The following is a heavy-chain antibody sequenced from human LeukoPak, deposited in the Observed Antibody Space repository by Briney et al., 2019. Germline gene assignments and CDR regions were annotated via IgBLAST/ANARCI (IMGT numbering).Heavy chain of an antibody. CDR2: INSDGSST. D-gene: IGHD1-26*01. Sequence: GGSLRLSCAASGFTFSNFWMHWVRQAPGKGLVWVSRINSDGSSTSYTDSVKGRFTVSRDNAKNTLYLQMNSLRAEDTAVYYCASPHTRYAGTYSLDHWGQGTLVTVSS. CDR3: ASPHTRYAGTYSLDH. V-gene: IGHV3-74*01. CDR1: GFTFSNFW. J-gene: IGHJ4*02.